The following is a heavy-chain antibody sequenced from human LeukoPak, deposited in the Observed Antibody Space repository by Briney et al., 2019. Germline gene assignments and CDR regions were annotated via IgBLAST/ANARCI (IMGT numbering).Heavy chain of an antibody. J-gene: IGHJ6*04. CDR3: ARDGGSGWLDV. V-gene: IGHV3-53*01. Sequence: GGSLRLSCAASGFTVSSNYMSWFRQAPGKGLEWVSVIYSDGTTHYADSVKGRFTISRDNAKNSLYLQMNSLRAEDTAVYYCARDGGSGWLDVWGKGTTVTISS. CDR2: IYSDGTT. CDR1: GFTVSSNY. D-gene: IGHD6-19*01.